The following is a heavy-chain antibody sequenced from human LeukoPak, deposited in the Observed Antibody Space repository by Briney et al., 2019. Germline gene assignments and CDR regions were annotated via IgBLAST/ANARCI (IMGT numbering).Heavy chain of an antibody. J-gene: IGHJ4*02. D-gene: IGHD2-15*01. CDR2: ISAYNGNA. Sequence: ASVKVSCKASGYTFSSYGISWVRQAPGQGLEWLGYISAYNGNANYAQKVQGRITMTTDTSTSTAYMEMRSLRSDDTAVYYCARDCSGSSCYWIHWGQGTLVTVSS. CDR3: ARDCSGSSCYWIH. CDR1: GYTFSSYG. V-gene: IGHV1-18*01.